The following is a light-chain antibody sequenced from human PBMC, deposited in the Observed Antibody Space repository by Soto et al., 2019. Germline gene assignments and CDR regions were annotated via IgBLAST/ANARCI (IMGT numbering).Light chain of an antibody. CDR1: SGHSDYG. Sequence: QPVPTQSPSASTSLGASVKLTCTLSSGHSDYGIAWHQQQPDKGPRYLMKLNRDGSHNKGDGIPDRFSGSNSGAERYLIISSLQSDNEADYYCQTWDTVVVFGGGTKVTFL. CDR3: QTWDTVVV. CDR2: LNRDGSH. J-gene: IGLJ2*01. V-gene: IGLV4-69*01.